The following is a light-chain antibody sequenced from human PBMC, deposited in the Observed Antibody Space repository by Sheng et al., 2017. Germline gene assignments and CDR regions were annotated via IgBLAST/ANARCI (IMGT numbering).Light chain of an antibody. Sequence: EIVLTQSPATLSLSPGERATLSCRASQSVSRFLAWYQQKPGQAPRLLIYDAASRATGIPVRFSGSGSETDFTLTISSLEAEDFAVYYCQQRSNWPLTFGGGTKVEDQT. CDR3: QQRSNWPLT. CDR1: QSVSRF. CDR2: DAA. J-gene: IGKJ4*01. V-gene: IGKV3-11*01.